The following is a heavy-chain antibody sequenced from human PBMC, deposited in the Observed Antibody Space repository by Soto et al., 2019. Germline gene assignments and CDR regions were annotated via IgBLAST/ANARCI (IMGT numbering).Heavy chain of an antibody. CDR1: SGSISTYY. J-gene: IGHJ4*01. V-gene: IGHV4-59*01. CDR2: VSYSGNI. Sequence: SETLSLTCTVSSGSISTYYWSWIRQPGGKGLEWIGYVSYSGNINYSPSLKSRVTISVDTSKNQFSLNLTSVTAADTAVYYCARGSSGYFPTLFWFWGQGTLVTVSS. D-gene: IGHD3-22*01. CDR3: ARGSSGYFPTLFWF.